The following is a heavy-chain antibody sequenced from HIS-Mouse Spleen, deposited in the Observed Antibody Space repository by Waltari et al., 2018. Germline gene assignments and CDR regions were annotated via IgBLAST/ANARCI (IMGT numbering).Heavy chain of an antibody. CDR1: GGSIRSSSYY. CDR2: IYYSGST. D-gene: IGHD6-13*01. CDR3: AREIPYSSSWYDWYFDL. V-gene: IGHV4-39*07. J-gene: IGHJ2*01. Sequence: QLQLQESGRGLVKPSETLSLTCTVSGGSIRSSSYYWRWIRQPPGKGLEWIGSIYYSGSTYYNPSLKSRVTISVDTSKNQFSLKLSSVTAADTAVYYCAREIPYSSSWYDWYFDLWGRGTLVTVSS.